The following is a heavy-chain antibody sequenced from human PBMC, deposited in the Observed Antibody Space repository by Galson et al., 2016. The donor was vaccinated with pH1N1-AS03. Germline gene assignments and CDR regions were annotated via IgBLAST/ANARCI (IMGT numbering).Heavy chain of an antibody. CDR2: ITGSGGST. CDR3: AKVGWAHY. V-gene: IGHV3-23*01. D-gene: IGHD3-16*01. J-gene: IGHJ4*02. CDR1: GFIFSDYD. Sequence: SLRLSCAASGFIFSDYDVSWVRQAPGKGLEWVSAITGSGGSTNYADSVKGRFTISRDNSKNTLYLRLNSLRAEDTAVYYCAKVGWAHYWGQGTLVTVSS.